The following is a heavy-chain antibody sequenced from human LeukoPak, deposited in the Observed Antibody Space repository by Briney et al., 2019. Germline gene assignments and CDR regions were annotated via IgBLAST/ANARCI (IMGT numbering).Heavy chain of an antibody. CDR2: IYYSGST. V-gene: IGHV4-39*01. Sequence: SETLSLTCSVSGGSISSSSYYWVGMRQPPGKALVWIGSIYYSGSTYYNPSLKSRSTISVDTSKNQFSLKLSSVTAADTAVYYCARLDYYDSSVYLDDWGQGTLVTASS. CDR3: ARLDYYDSSVYLDD. CDR1: GGSISSSSYY. J-gene: IGHJ4*02. D-gene: IGHD3-22*01.